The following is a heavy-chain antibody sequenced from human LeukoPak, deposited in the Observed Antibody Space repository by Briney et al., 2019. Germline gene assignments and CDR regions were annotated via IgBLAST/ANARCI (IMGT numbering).Heavy chain of an antibody. V-gene: IGHV3-23*01. CDR3: AKALSRVVVVTAARH. Sequence: PGASLRLSCAASGFTFSNYAMSWVRQAPGKGLEWVSGISGSGGSSYCADSVKGHFTISRDNSKTTLYLQMNSLRLKDTAVYYCAKALSRVVVVTAARHWGQGPLVTVSS. CDR2: ISGSGGSS. D-gene: IGHD2-21*02. J-gene: IGHJ1*01. CDR1: GFTFSNYA.